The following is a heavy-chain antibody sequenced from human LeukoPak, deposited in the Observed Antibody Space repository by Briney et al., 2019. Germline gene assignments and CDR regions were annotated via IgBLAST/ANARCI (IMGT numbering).Heavy chain of an antibody. D-gene: IGHD5-24*01. J-gene: IGHJ4*02. CDR2: VIRDGSFT. Sequence: PGGSRGLSVAASGLTLRSSWMTWARQPPGKGLEWVSRVIRDGSFTNYTDSVKGRFTISRDNAKNTLYLQMSSLRAEDTAVYFCVRDGDDFNFDYWGQGSLATVSS. V-gene: IGHV3-74*01. CDR3: VRDGDDFNFDY. CDR1: GLTLRSSW.